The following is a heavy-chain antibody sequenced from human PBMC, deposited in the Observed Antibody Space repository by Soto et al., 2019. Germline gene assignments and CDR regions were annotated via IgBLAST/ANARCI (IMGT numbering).Heavy chain of an antibody. CDR3: ARGVSAGVDY. CDR2: INPNSGGT. V-gene: IGHV1-2*02. CDR1: GYIFTDYY. Sequence: ASVKVSCKASGYIFTDYYMNWVRQAPGQGLEWMGGINPNSGGTNYAQKFQGRVTMTRDTSINTAYMELTTLTSDDTAFYYCARGVSAGVDYWGQGTLVTVSS. D-gene: IGHD1-26*01. J-gene: IGHJ4*02.